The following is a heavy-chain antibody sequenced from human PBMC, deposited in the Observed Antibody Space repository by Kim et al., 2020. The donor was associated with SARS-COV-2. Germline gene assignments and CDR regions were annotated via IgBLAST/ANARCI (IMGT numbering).Heavy chain of an antibody. V-gene: IGHV4-39*01. Sequence: SETLSLTCTVSGGSISSSSDYWGWIRQPPGKGLEWIGSIHYSGSTYYNPSLNSRVTISVDTSKNQFYLKLSSVTAADTAVYYCARLSTGDWGHGTIVTVS. CDR2: IHYSGST. CDR3: ARLSTGD. D-gene: IGHD3-10*01. J-gene: IGHJ3*01. CDR1: GGSISSSSDY.